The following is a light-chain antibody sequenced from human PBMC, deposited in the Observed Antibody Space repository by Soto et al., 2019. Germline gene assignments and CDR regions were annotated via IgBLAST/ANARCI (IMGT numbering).Light chain of an antibody. Sequence: EIVLTQSPGTLSLSPGERATLSCRASQSVSSSYFAWYQQKPGQAPRLLIYGASSRATGIPDRFSGSGSGTDFPLIISRLEPEDFAVDYCQQYGSSPYTFGQGTKLEIK. J-gene: IGKJ2*01. CDR1: QSVSSSY. V-gene: IGKV3-20*01. CDR3: QQYGSSPYT. CDR2: GAS.